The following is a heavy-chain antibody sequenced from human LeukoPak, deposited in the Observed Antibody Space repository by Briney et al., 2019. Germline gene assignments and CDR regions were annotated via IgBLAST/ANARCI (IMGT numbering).Heavy chain of an antibody. Sequence: GGSLRLSCADSGFTLGGYWMSWVRQAPGKGLEWVATLKNDGREKFYVDSVKGRFTISRDNVKNSLSLQMDSLSAEDTAVYYCTTDDSTFWGQGTLVTVSS. V-gene: IGHV3-7*01. CDR1: GFTLGGYW. D-gene: IGHD3-22*01. CDR2: LKNDGREK. CDR3: TTDDSTF. J-gene: IGHJ4*02.